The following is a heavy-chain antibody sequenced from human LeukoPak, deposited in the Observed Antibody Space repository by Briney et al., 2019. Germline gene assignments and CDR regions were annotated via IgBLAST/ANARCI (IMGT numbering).Heavy chain of an antibody. D-gene: IGHD1-26*01. V-gene: IGHV3-23*01. J-gene: IGHJ4*02. Sequence: PGGSLRLSCAASGFTFSNYAMHWVRQAPGKGLEWVSVITGSGSSTSYADSVKGRFTMSRDNSKSTLYLQMNSLRGDDTAVYYCAKARWSYSFDYWGQGTLVTVSS. CDR1: GFTFSNYA. CDR3: AKARWSYSFDY. CDR2: ITGSGSST.